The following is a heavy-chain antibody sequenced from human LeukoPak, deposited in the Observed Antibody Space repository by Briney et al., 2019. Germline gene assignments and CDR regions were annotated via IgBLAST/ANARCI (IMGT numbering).Heavy chain of an antibody. V-gene: IGHV4-4*02. CDR2: IYHSGST. CDR1: GGSISSSNW. J-gene: IGHJ4*02. Sequence: SETLYLPCAVSGGSISSSNWWSWVRQPPGKELEWIGEIYHSGSTHYNPSLKSRATISVDKSKNQFSLKLSSVSAADTAVYYCASVLTGYSRYYFDYWGQGTLVTVSS. CDR3: ASVLTGYSRYYFDY. D-gene: IGHD3-9*01.